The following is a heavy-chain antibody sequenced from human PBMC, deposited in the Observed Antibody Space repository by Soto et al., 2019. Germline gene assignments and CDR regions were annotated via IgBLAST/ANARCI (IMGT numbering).Heavy chain of an antibody. Sequence: QVQLQESGPGLVKPSGTLSLTCAVSGGSIRSNNWLSWVRQPPGKGLEWIGEIFHSGSTNYNPSLKTRVTRSVDKSKNQFSLKLSSVTAADTAVYYCARVFSGSYSDYWGQGTLVTVSS. V-gene: IGHV4-4*02. J-gene: IGHJ4*02. CDR2: IFHSGST. CDR3: ARVFSGSYSDY. D-gene: IGHD1-26*01. CDR1: GGSIRSNNW.